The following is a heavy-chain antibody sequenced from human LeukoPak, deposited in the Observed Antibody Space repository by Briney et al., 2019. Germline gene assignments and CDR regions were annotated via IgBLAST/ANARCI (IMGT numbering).Heavy chain of an antibody. CDR2: INHNGRI. CDR1: GGSFSGYY. CDR3: ARVGRYSSGWYVDY. J-gene: IGHJ4*02. D-gene: IGHD6-19*01. V-gene: IGHV4-34*01. Sequence: SETLSLTCGVYGGSFSGYYWSWIRQPPGKGLEWIGEINHNGRINYNPSLKSRVTISVDTSKNQFSLKVRSVTAADTAMYYCARVGRYSSGWYVDYWGQGTLVTASS.